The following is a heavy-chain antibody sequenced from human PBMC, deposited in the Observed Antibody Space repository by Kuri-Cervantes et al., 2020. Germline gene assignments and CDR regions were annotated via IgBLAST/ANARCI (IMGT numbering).Heavy chain of an antibody. J-gene: IGHJ5*02. CDR3: ARVRPGITMIVVVRRGHNWFDP. V-gene: IGHV4-31*03. CDR1: GGSISSGGYY. Sequence: SETLSLTCTVSGGSISSGGYYWSWIRQHPGKGLEWIGYIYYSGSTYYNTSLKSRVTISVDTSKNQFSLKLSSVTAADTAVYYCARVRPGITMIVVVRRGHNWFDPWGQGTLVTVSS. D-gene: IGHD3-22*01. CDR2: IYYSGST.